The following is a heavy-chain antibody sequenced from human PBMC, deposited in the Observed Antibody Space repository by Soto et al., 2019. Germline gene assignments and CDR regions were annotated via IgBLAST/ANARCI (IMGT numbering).Heavy chain of an antibody. J-gene: IGHJ4*02. CDR1: GFTFSSYE. V-gene: IGHV3-48*03. D-gene: IGHD1-26*01. Sequence: EVQLVESGGGLVQPGGSLRLSCAASGFTFSSYEMNWVRQAPGKGLEWVSYITGSGNTIYYADSVKGRFTISRDNAKNSMYLQMNSLRAEETAVYYCARGGSYFDYGGQGTMVTVSS. CDR2: ITGSGNTI. CDR3: ARGGSYFDY.